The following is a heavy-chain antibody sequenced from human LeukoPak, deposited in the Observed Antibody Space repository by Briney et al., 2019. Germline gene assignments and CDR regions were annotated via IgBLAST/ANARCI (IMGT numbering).Heavy chain of an antibody. V-gene: IGHV4-39*07. D-gene: IGHD5-12*01. Sequence: SETLSLTCTVSGGSISSSSYYWGWIRQPPGKGLEWIGSIYYSGSTYYNPSLKSRVTISVDTSKNQFSLKLRSVTAADTAVYYCARESQSGYGSAWFDPWGQGTLVTVSS. CDR1: GGSISSSSYY. CDR3: ARESQSGYGSAWFDP. J-gene: IGHJ5*02. CDR2: IYYSGST.